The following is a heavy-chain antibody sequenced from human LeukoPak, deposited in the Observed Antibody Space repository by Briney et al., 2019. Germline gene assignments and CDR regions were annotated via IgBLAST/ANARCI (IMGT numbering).Heavy chain of an antibody. D-gene: IGHD3-10*01. CDR1: GFSFATYA. Sequence: PGGSLRLSCAASGFSFATYAMTWVRQAPGKGLEWVSAIADSGGVTYYADSVKGRFTISRDNSENTPFLQMNSLRTEDTAVYSCARGPYYGSGYADYWGQGALVVVSS. CDR3: ARGPYYGSGYADY. CDR2: IADSGGVT. V-gene: IGHV3-23*01. J-gene: IGHJ4*02.